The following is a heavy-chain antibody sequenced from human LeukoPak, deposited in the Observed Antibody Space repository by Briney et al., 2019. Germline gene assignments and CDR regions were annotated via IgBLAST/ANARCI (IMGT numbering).Heavy chain of an antibody. CDR2: IYYSGST. CDR1: GGSISSSSYY. Sequence: PSETLSLTCTVSGGSISSSSYYWGWIRQPPGKGLEWIGSIYYSGSTYYNPSLKSRVTISVDTSKNQFSLKLSSVTAADTAVYCCARRPITFGGVIPFDYWGQGTLVTVSS. V-gene: IGHV4-39*01. D-gene: IGHD3-16*01. CDR3: ARRPITFGGVIPFDY. J-gene: IGHJ4*02.